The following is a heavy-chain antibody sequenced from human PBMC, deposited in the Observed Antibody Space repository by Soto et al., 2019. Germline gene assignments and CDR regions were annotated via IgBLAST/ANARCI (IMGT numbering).Heavy chain of an antibody. CDR2: IYKSGAT. D-gene: IGHD6-6*01. CDR3: ARSSSSYYFDY. Sequence: QVQLQESGPGLVKPSETLSLTCSVSGGSVSTETHYWTWIRQPPGKGLEWIGYIYKSGATIYNPSLKSRVTISVDTSKNQFSLKLSSVTAADTAVYYCARSSSSYYFDYWGQGTLVTVSS. V-gene: IGHV4-61*01. CDR1: GGSVSTETHY. J-gene: IGHJ4*02.